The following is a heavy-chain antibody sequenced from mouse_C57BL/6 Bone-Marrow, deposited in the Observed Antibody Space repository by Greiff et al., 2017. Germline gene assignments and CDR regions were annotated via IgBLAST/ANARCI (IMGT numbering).Heavy chain of an antibody. CDR1: GYTFTNYW. J-gene: IGHJ4*01. D-gene: IGHD2-4*01. V-gene: IGHV1-64*01. Sequence: QVQLQQPGAELVKPGASVTLSCKASGYTFTNYWMHWVKQRPGQGLEWIGMMHPNGGSPDYNEKFKSEATLSVDKSSRTAYMELSSLTSEDSAVYYCARSYDYDDYTMDYCGQGTSVTVSS. CDR3: ARSYDYDDYTMDY. CDR2: MHPNGGSP.